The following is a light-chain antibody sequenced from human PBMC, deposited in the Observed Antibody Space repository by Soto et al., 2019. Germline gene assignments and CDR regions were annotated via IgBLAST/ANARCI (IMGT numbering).Light chain of an antibody. Sequence: DIQMTQSPSTLSASVGDRVTITCRASQSISTWLAWYQQKPGKAPKLLIYKASSLESGVPSRFSGSGSGTEFTLTISSLQPDDFATYYCQQSENYWTFGQGTKVEIK. CDR3: QQSENYWT. V-gene: IGKV1-5*03. CDR2: KAS. J-gene: IGKJ1*01. CDR1: QSISTW.